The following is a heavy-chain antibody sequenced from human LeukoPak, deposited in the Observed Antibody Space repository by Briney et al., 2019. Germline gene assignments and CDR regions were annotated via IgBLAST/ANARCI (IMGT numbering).Heavy chain of an antibody. CDR2: ISSSSSYI. V-gene: IGHV3-21*01. CDR1: GFTFSSYS. D-gene: IGHD5-18*01. CDR3: AIVEYSYGPLVPFDY. J-gene: IGHJ4*02. Sequence: GGSLRLSCAASGFTFSSYSMNWVRQAPGKGLEWVSSISSSSSYIYYADSVKGRFTISRDNAKNSLYLQMNSLRAEDTAVYYCAIVEYSYGPLVPFDYWGQGTLVTVSS.